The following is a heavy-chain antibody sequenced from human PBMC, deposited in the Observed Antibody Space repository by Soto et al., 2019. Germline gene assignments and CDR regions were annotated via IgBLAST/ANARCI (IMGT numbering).Heavy chain of an antibody. CDR1: GFTFSSYA. CDR3: ARGGRYQLPSDPYYYYYYGMAV. J-gene: IGHJ6*02. V-gene: IGHV3-30-3*01. D-gene: IGHD2-2*01. Sequence: QVQLVESGGGVVQPGRSLRLSCAASGFTFSSYAMHWVRQAPGKGLEWVAVISYDGSNKYYADSVKGRVTISRDNSNNKLYLQMNGLRAEDTAVYYCARGGRYQLPSDPYYYYYYGMAVWGQGTTVTVSS. CDR2: ISYDGSNK.